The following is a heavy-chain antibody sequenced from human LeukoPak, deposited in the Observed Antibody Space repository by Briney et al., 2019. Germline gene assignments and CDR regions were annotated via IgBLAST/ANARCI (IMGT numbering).Heavy chain of an antibody. CDR1: GYTLTELS. CDR2: FDPEDGET. CDR3: ATGSGSYYISFDY. D-gene: IGHD1-26*01. J-gene: IGHJ4*02. Sequence: ASVKVSCKVSGYTLTELSMHWVRQAPGKGLEWMGGFDPEDGETIYAQKFQGRVTMTEDTSTDTAYMELSSLRSGDTAVYYCATGSGSYYISFDYWGQGTLVTVSS. V-gene: IGHV1-24*01.